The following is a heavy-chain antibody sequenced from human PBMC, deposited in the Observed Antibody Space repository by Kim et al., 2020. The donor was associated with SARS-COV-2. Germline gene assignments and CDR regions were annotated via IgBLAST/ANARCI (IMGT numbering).Heavy chain of an antibody. CDR1: GFTFSSFA. V-gene: IGHV3-23*01. D-gene: IGHD2-2*01. J-gene: IGHJ6*02. Sequence: GGSLRLSCAASGFTFSSFAMSWVRQAPGKGLQWVSTVTGSGSNTYYADSVKGRFTISRDNSKNTLSLQMNSLRAEDTAVYYCAKTTNTKCCYGLDVWGQGTTVTVSS. CDR2: VTGSGSNT. CDR3: AKTTNTKCCYGLDV.